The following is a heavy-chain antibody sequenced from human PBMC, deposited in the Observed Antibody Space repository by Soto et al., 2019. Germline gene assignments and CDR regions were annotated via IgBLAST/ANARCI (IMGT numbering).Heavy chain of an antibody. J-gene: IGHJ4*02. V-gene: IGHV3-30*18. D-gene: IGHD3-16*02. Sequence: QVQLVESGGGVVQPGKSLRLSCAACGFTFSSYGMHWVRQAPGKGLEWVAVISRGGSKTYQGASVQGRFIISKDNSNNTLYPQLTSLRPEHTPVYYCTKAIHSSVIGLLFESWGQGTLVTVSS. CDR3: TKAIHSSVIGLLFES. CDR2: ISRGGSKT. CDR1: GFTFSSYG.